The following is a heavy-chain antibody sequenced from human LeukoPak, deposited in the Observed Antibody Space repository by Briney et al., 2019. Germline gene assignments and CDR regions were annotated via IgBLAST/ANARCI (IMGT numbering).Heavy chain of an antibody. CDR1: GGSFSGYY. CDR2: IYTSGST. D-gene: IGHD6-6*01. CDR3: ARDTEGSSSYWCDP. Sequence: SETLSLTRAVYGGSFSGYYWSWIRQPAGKGLEWIGRIYTSGSTNYNPSLKSRVTMSVDTSKNQFSLKLSSVTAADTAVYYCARDTEGSSSYWCDPWGQGTLVTVSS. V-gene: IGHV4-4*07. J-gene: IGHJ5*02.